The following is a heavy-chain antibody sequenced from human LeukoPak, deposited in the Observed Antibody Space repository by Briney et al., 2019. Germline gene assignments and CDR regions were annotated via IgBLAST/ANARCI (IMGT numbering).Heavy chain of an antibody. CDR2: ISGTGGST. CDR3: SRTKDYDFWSGYYPFDY. J-gene: IGHJ4*02. V-gene: IGHV3-23*01. CDR1: GFTFSTYA. D-gene: IGHD3-3*01. Sequence: GGSLRLSCAASGFTFSTYAMTWVRQAPGKGLEWVSLISGTGGSTYYADSVKGRFTISRDNSKNTLYLQMNSLKTEDTAVYYCSRTKDYDFWSGYYPFDYWGQGTLVTVSS.